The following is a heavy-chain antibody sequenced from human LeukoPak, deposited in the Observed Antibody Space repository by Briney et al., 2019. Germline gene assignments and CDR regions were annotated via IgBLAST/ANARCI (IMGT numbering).Heavy chain of an antibody. V-gene: IGHV3-21*01. CDR1: GFTFSSYS. D-gene: IGHD3-10*01. J-gene: IGHJ3*02. CDR2: ISSSYI. CDR3: ARGDGDTNAFDI. Sequence: GGSLRLSCAASGFTFSSYSMNWVRQAPGKGLEWVSSISSSYIYYADSVKGRFTISRDNAKNSLYLQMNSLRAEDTAVYYCARGDGDTNAFDIWGQGTMVTVSS.